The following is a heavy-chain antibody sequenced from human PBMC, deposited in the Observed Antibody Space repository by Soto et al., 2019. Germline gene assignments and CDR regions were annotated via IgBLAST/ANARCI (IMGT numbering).Heavy chain of an antibody. D-gene: IGHD4-17*01. Sequence: PSETLSLTCSVSGGSISSYYWRWIRQPPGKGLEWIGYIYYSGSANYNPSLQCQVTISVDRSKNEVSLKLSSVTAADTAAYQCARDIDYGGNYSLTVYWGQGTLVTVS. CDR3: ARDIDYGGNYSLTVY. V-gene: IGHV4-59*12. CDR2: IYYSGSA. CDR1: GGSISSYY. J-gene: IGHJ4*02.